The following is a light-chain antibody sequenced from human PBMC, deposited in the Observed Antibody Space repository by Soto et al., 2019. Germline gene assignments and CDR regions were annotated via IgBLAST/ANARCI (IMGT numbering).Light chain of an antibody. Sequence: EIVMTQSPATLSVSPGERATLSCRASQSVSSNLAWYQQKPGQAPRLLIYGASTRATGIPARFSGSGSGTELTLTISSLQSEDFAVYYCQQYNNWPPRATFGGGTKVEIK. CDR1: QSVSSN. CDR3: QQYNNWPPRAT. CDR2: GAS. J-gene: IGKJ4*01. V-gene: IGKV3-15*01.